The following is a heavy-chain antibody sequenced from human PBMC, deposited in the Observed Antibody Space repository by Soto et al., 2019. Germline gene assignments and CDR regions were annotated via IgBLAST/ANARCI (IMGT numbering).Heavy chain of an antibody. J-gene: IGHJ6*02. CDR2: IRSKANSYAT. V-gene: IGHV3-73*01. CDR1: GFTFSGSA. Sequence: GGSLRLSCAASGFTFSGSAMHWVRQASGKGLEWVGRIRSKANSYATAYAASVKGRFTISRDDSKNTAYLQMNSLKTEDTAVYYCTRLSRGETIERGIYYYDYGMDVWGQGTTVTVSS. CDR3: TRLSRGETIERGIYYYDYGMDV. D-gene: IGHD7-27*01.